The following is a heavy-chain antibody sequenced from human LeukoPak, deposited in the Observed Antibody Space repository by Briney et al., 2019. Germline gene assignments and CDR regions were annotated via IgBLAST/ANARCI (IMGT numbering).Heavy chain of an antibody. CDR3: ARDRDSITDY. J-gene: IGHJ4*02. CDR2: ISAYNGNT. D-gene: IGHD3-3*02. CDR1: GNTFTSYG. V-gene: IGHV1-18*01. Sequence: GASVKVSCKASGNTFTSYGITWVRRAPGQGLEWMGWISAYNGNTNYAQKLQGRVTMTTDTSTSTAYMELRSLRSDDTAVYYCARDRDSITDYWGQGTLVTVSS.